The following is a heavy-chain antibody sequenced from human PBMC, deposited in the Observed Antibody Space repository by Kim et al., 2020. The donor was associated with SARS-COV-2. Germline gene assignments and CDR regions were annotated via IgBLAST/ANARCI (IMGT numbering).Heavy chain of an antibody. D-gene: IGHD1-20*01. CDR3: ARGNWNDEGVLDY. Sequence: YHPSLKSRVTISVDTSKNQFSLKLSSVTAADTAVYYCARGNWNDEGVLDYWGQGTLVTVSS. J-gene: IGHJ4*02. V-gene: IGHV4-59*09.